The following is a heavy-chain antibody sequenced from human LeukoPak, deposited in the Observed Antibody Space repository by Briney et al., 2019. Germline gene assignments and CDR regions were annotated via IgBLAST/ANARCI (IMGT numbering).Heavy chain of an antibody. Sequence: GGSLRLSCAAAGFTFDDYAMHWGRQAPGKGLEWVSGISWNSGSIGYADSVKCRFTISRDNAKNSLYLQMNSLRAEDMALYYCAKTSYSSSWGYYFDYWGQGTLVTVSS. CDR3: AKTSYSSSWGYYFDY. J-gene: IGHJ4*02. CDR2: ISWNSGSI. CDR1: GFTFDDYA. V-gene: IGHV3-9*03. D-gene: IGHD6-13*01.